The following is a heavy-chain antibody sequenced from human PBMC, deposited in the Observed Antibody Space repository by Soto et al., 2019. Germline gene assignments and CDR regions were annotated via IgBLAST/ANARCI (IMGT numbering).Heavy chain of an antibody. D-gene: IGHD3-22*01. CDR1: GGTFSSYA. V-gene: IGHV1-69*13. CDR3: ARANSGYDSSGYYYPFDY. J-gene: IGHJ4*02. Sequence: ASVKVSCKASGGTFSSYAISWVRQAPGQGLEWMGGIIPIFGTANYAQKFQGRVTITADESTSTAYMELSSLRSEDTAVYYCARANSGYDSSGYYYPFDYWGQGTLVTVS. CDR2: IIPIFGTA.